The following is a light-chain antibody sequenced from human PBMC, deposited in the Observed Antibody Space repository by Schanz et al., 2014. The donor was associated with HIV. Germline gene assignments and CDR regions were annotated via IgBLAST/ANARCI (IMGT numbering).Light chain of an antibody. CDR2: EVT. CDR1: SNDVGGYNF. Sequence: QSALTQPASVSGSPGQSVTISCTGTSNDVGGYNFVSWYQEHPGKAPKLLIYEVTKRPSGVSGRFSGSKSGNTASLTVSGLQAEDEANYYCIAYTSDTVLFGGGTKLTVL. V-gene: IGLV2-8*01. J-gene: IGLJ2*01. CDR3: IAYTSDTVL.